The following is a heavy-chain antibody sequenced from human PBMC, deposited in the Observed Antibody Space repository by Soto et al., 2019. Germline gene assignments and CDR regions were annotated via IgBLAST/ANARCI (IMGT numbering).Heavy chain of an antibody. J-gene: IGHJ3*02. CDR3: ARLGWELRKEGAFDI. CDR2: IYSGGST. V-gene: IGHV3-53*01. D-gene: IGHD1-26*01. Sequence: GGSLRLSCAASGFTVSSNYMSWVRQAPGKGLEWVSVIYSGGSTYYADSVKGRFTISRDNSKNTLYLQMNSLRAEDTAVYYCARLGWELRKEGAFDIWGQGTMVTVSS. CDR1: GFTVSSNY.